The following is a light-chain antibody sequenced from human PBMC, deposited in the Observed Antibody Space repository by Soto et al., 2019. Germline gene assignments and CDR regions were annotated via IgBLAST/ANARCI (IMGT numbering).Light chain of an antibody. J-gene: IGKJ1*01. CDR1: QSVSSY. V-gene: IGKV3-11*01. CDR2: DAS. Sequence: EIVLTQSPATLSLSPGERATLSCRASQSVSSYLAWYQQKPGQVPRLLIYDASNRATGFPARFSGSGSGTDFTLTISSLQSEDFAVYYCQQCDNWPWTFGQGTKVDIK. CDR3: QQCDNWPWT.